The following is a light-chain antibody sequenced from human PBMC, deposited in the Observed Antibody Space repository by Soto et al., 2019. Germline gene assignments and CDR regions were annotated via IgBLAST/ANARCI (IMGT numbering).Light chain of an antibody. J-gene: IGLJ2*01. V-gene: IGLV3-25*03. Sequence: SYELTQPPSVSVSPGQTARITCSGDALPKQYAYWYQQKPGQAPVLVIYKDSERPSGIPERFSGSSSGTTVTLTISGVQAEDDADYFCQSPDSSPTHLVFGGGTQLTVL. CDR2: KDS. CDR1: ALPKQY. CDR3: QSPDSSPTHLV.